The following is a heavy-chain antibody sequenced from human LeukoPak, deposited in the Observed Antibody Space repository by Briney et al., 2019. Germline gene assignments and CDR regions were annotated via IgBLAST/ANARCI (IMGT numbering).Heavy chain of an antibody. D-gene: IGHD3-10*01. CDR3: ARGRLDYYGSGSPGFDY. CDR2: ISSSSSTI. CDR1: GFTFSSYS. V-gene: IGHV3-48*04. Sequence: PGGSLRLSCAASGFTFSSYSMNWVRQAPGKGLEWVSYISSSSSTIYYADSVKGRFTISRDNAKNSLYLQMNSLRAEDTAVYYCARGRLDYYGSGSPGFDYWGQGTLVTVSS. J-gene: IGHJ4*02.